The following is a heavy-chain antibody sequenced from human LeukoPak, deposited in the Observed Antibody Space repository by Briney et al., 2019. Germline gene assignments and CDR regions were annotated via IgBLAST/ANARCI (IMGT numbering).Heavy chain of an antibody. Sequence: PSETLSLTCTVPDGSISSYLWSWIRQPPGKGLEWIGYIYYTGMSNSKPSLKSRVTISMDTSKNQFSLQLSSVTAADTAIYYCARHGRMVIMSKFSTGIDQWGQGTLVTVSS. CDR2: IYYTGMS. J-gene: IGHJ4*02. CDR1: DGSISSYL. CDR3: ARHGRMVIMSKFSTGIDQ. D-gene: IGHD2-8*01. V-gene: IGHV4-59*08.